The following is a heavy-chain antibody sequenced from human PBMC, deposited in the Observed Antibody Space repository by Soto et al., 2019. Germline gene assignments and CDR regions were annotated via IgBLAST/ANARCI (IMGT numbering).Heavy chain of an antibody. Sequence: QVQLVQSGAEVKKPGASVKVSCKASGYTFNSYAMHWVRQAPGQRLEWMGWINAGNGNKKHSQKFQGRVTITRDTSASTAYMELSSLRSEDTAVYYCAIDGSILDSWGQGTLVTVSS. J-gene: IGHJ4*02. D-gene: IGHD1-1*01. CDR2: INAGNGNK. CDR3: AIDGSILDS. CDR1: GYTFNSYA. V-gene: IGHV1-3*01.